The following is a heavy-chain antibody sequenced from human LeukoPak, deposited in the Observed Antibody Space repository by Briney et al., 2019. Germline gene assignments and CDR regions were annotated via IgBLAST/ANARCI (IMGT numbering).Heavy chain of an antibody. V-gene: IGHV3-30*04. J-gene: IGHJ4*02. D-gene: IGHD5-18*01. CDR2: ISYDGSSK. Sequence: GGSLRLSCAASGFTFSTYAMHWVRQAPGKGLEWVAVISYDGSSKYYADSVKGRFTISRDNSKNTLYLQMNSLRAEDTAVYYCARDGAAMVGFDYWGQGTLVTVSS. CDR3: ARDGAAMVGFDY. CDR1: GFTFSTYA.